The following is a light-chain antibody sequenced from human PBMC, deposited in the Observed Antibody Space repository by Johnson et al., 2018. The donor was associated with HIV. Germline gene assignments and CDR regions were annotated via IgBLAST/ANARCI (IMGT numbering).Light chain of an antibody. V-gene: IGLV1-51*01. J-gene: IGLJ1*01. Sequence: QSVLTQPPSVSAAPGQKVTISCSGSSSNIGNNYVSWYQQLPGTAPKLLIYDNTKRPSGIPDRFSGSKSGTSATLGITGLQTGDEADYYCGTWDNGLITYVFGTGTKVTVL. CDR2: DNT. CDR3: GTWDNGLITYV. CDR1: SSNIGNNY.